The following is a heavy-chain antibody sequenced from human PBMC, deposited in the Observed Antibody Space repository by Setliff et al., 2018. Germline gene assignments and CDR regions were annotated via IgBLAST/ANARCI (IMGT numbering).Heavy chain of an antibody. J-gene: IGHJ3*02. CDR2: IYDSGTS. CDR3: VRGRIRGICSGPHCTYDPFDI. V-gene: IGHV4-39*07. Sequence: SETLSLTCTVSGGSISSSSYYWGWVRQPPGQGLEWIGTIYDSGTSYYNPSLKSRVTISADTSKNQFSLILSSLTAADTAVYYCVRGRIRGICSGPHCTYDPFDIWGQGTTVTVSS. D-gene: IGHD2-15*01. CDR1: GGSISSSSYY.